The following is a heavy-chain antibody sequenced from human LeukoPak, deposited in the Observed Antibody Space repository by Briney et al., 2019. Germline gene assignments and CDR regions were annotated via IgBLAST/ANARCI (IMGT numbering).Heavy chain of an antibody. Sequence: GGSLRLSCAASGFSFSTFAMNWVRQAPGKGLEWVSAVSDSGGSTYYADSVKGRFTISRDNSKNTLYLQMNSLRAEDTAVYYCARCSGYGMDVWGQGTAVTVSS. J-gene: IGHJ6*02. CDR2: VSDSGGST. CDR1: GFSFSTFA. CDR3: ARCSGYGMDV. D-gene: IGHD3-10*02. V-gene: IGHV3-23*01.